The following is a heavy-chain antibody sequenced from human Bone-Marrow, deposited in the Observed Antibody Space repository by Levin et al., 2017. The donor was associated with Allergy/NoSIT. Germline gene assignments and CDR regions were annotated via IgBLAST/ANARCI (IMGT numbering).Heavy chain of an antibody. CDR1: GGSISSGGYY. Sequence: SETLSLTCTVSGGSISSGGYYWSWIRQHPGKGLEWIGYIYHDGSTYYNPSLKSRVTISVDTSKNQFSLKPSSVTAADTSVYDCARTRTTYYYDSSGYYLDYWGQGTLVTVSS. CDR3: ARTRTTYYYDSSGYYLDY. V-gene: IGHV4-31*03. J-gene: IGHJ4*02. D-gene: IGHD3-22*01. CDR2: IYHDGST.